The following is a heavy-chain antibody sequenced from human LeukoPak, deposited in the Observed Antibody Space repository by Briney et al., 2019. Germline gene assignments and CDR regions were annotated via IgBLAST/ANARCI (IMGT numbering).Heavy chain of an antibody. Sequence: ASVTVSSKASGYTFISSDINWVRQATGQGRGWMGWININSGNTGYAQKFQGRVTMTRNTSITTAYMELSSPRSDDTAVYYCARVFGDPQDWGQGTLVTVSS. CDR3: ARVFGDPQD. V-gene: IGHV1-8*01. J-gene: IGHJ4*02. D-gene: IGHD3-10*02. CDR2: ININSGNT. CDR1: GYTFISSD.